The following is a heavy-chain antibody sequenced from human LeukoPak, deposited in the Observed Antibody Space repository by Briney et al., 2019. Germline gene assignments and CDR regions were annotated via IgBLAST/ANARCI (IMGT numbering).Heavy chain of an antibody. Sequence: GGSLRLSCAASGFTFSDYYMSRIRQAPGKGLEWVSYISSSGSTIYYADSVKGRFTISRDNAKNSLYLQMNSLRAEDTAVYYCARDPEVSIYDSSGYYYLSFVDPWGQGTLVTVSS. CDR3: ARDPEVSIYDSSGYYYLSFVDP. J-gene: IGHJ5*02. CDR2: ISSSGSTI. D-gene: IGHD3-22*01. V-gene: IGHV3-11*01. CDR1: GFTFSDYY.